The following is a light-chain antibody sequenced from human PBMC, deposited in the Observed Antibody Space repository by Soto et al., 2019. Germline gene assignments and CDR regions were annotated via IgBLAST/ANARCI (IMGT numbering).Light chain of an antibody. CDR3: QQYGSSPLGGSLEYT. V-gene: IGKV3-20*01. CDR1: QSVSSSY. CDR2: GAS. Sequence: EIVLTQSPGTLSLTPGERATLSCRASQSVSSSYLAWYQQKPGQAPRLLIYGASSRATGIPDRFSGSGSGTDFTLTISRLDPEDFAVYYCQQYGSSPLGGSLEYTFGQGTKLEIK. J-gene: IGKJ2*01.